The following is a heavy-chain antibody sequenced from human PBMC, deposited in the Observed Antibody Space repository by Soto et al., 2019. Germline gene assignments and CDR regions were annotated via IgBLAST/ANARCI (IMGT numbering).Heavy chain of an antibody. Sequence: QVQLVESGGGVVQPGRSLRLSCAASGFTFSSYGMHWVRQAPGKGLEWVAVISYDGSNKYYADSVKGRCTISRDNSKNTLYLQMNSRRAEDTAVYYCAKDQGEWELHFDYWGQGTLVTVSS. CDR1: GFTFSSYG. CDR2: ISYDGSNK. J-gene: IGHJ4*02. CDR3: AKDQGEWELHFDY. V-gene: IGHV3-30*18. D-gene: IGHD1-26*01.